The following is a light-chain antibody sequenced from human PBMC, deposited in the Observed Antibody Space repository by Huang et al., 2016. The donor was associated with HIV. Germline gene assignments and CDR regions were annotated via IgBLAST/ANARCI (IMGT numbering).Light chain of an antibody. CDR1: QHISNS. Sequence: DIQMTQSPFSLSASLGDRVTVTCRASQHISNSLAWYQEKPGQAPKLLLYAASRLKSGVPSRFSGSGSGTTYSLTSSSLRPEDFATYHCQQYFTTPPWSFGQGTKLEIK. J-gene: IGKJ2*01. V-gene: IGKV1-NL1*01. CDR3: QQYFTTPPWS. CDR2: AAS.